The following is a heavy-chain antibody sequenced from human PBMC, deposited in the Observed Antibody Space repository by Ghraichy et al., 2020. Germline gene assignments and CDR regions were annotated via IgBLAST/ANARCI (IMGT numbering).Heavy chain of an antibody. CDR1: GFTFTNYD. D-gene: IGHD1-1*01. J-gene: IGHJ4*02. Sequence: GESLNISCAASGFTFTNYDMHWVRQAPGKGLEWVAFIRFYVSNKYYADSMKGRFTISRDNSKNTLYLQMNSLRAEDTAVYYCAKAVPTGNTFDYGGQGNRVTVSS. CDR3: AKAVPTGNTFDY. V-gene: IGHV3-30*02. CDR2: IRFYVSNK.